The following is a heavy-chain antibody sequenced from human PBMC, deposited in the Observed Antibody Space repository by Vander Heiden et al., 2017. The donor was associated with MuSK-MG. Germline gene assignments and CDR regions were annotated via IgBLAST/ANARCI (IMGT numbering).Heavy chain of an antibody. V-gene: IGHV3-48*01. Sequence: EVQLVESGGGLVQPGGSLRLSCAASGFTFSPYSMNWVRQAPGKGLEWVSYISGSSGTINYADSVKGRVTISRDNAKNSLYLQINSLRAEETAVYYCARDVWDSSGWYAGAFDIWGQGTMVTVSS. CDR2: ISGSSGTI. J-gene: IGHJ3*02. D-gene: IGHD6-19*01. CDR1: GFTFSPYS. CDR3: ARDVWDSSGWYAGAFDI.